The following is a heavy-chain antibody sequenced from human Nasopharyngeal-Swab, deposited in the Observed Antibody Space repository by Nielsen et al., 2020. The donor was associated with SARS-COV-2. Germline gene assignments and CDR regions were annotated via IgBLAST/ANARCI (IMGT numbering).Heavy chain of an antibody. Sequence: GESLKISCKGSGYSFTNYWIGWVRQMPGKGLEWMWIIYPGDSDTRYGPSFQAQVTISADESVTTAYLQWSSLKASDTAMYYCARMSLDGYSDFDYWGQGTLVTVSS. CDR3: ARMSLDGYSDFDY. V-gene: IGHV5-51*01. CDR1: GYSFTNYW. D-gene: IGHD5-24*01. J-gene: IGHJ4*02. CDR2: IYPGDSDT.